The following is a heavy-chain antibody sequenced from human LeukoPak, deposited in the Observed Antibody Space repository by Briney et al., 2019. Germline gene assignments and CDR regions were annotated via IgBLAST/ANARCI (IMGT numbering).Heavy chain of an antibody. CDR3: ARGRGYSYGPFDP. V-gene: IGHV4-38-2*02. J-gene: IGHJ5*02. CDR1: GGSISSGYY. CDR2: IYHSGST. Sequence: PSETLSLTCTVSGGSISSGYYWGWIRQPPGKGLGWIGSIYHSGSTYYNPSLKSRFTISVDTSKNQFSLKLSSVTGADTAVYYCARGRGYSYGPFDPWGQGTLVTVSS. D-gene: IGHD5-18*01.